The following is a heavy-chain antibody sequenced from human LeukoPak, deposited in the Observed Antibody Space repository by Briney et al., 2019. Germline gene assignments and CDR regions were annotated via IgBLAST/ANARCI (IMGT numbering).Heavy chain of an antibody. V-gene: IGHV3-23*01. CDR3: AKDLYCSSTSCYMDV. D-gene: IGHD2-2*01. Sequence: GGSLRLSCAASGFTFTIYTMGCGCDAPRGGLEWVLGISSSGGDTNYTASVKGRFTISRDNSNKTPYLQMKSLRAEDTAVYYCAKDLYCSSTSCYMDVWGKGTTVTVSS. CDR1: GFTFTIYT. J-gene: IGHJ6*03. CDR2: ISSSGGDT.